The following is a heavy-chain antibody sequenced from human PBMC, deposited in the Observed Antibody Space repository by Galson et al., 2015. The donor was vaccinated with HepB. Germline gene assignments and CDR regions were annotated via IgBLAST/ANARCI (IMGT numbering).Heavy chain of an antibody. CDR3: ASNRRYNWNYVQY. Sequence: SLRLSCAASGFTFSDYYMSWIRQAPGKGLEWVSYISSSSSYTNYADSVKGRFTISRDNAKNSLYLQMNSLRAEDTAVYYCASNRRYNWNYVQYWGQGTLVTVSS. D-gene: IGHD1-20*01. V-gene: IGHV3-11*03. J-gene: IGHJ1*01. CDR1: GFTFSDYY. CDR2: ISSSSSYT.